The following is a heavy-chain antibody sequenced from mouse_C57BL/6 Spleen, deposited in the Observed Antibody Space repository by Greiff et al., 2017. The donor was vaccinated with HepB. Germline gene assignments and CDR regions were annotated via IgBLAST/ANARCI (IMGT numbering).Heavy chain of an antibody. CDR3: ARYYYGSSYVGFDY. CDR1: GYAFSSYW. V-gene: IGHV1-80*01. J-gene: IGHJ2*01. Sequence: QVQLQQSGAELVKPGASVKISCKASGYAFSSYWMNWVKQRPGKGLEWIGQIYPGVGDTNYNGKFKGKATLTADKSSSTAYMQLSSLTSEDSAVYFCARYYYGSSYVGFDYWGQGTTLTVSS. D-gene: IGHD1-1*01. CDR2: IYPGVGDT.